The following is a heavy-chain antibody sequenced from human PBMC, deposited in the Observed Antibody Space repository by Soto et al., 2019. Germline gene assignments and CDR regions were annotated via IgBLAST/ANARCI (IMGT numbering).Heavy chain of an antibody. CDR1: GFTFSSYA. CDR2: ISGSGGST. Sequence: EVQLLESGGGLVQPGGSLRLSCAASGFTFSSYAMSWVRQAPGKGLEWVSAISGSGGSTYYADSVKGRFTISRDNSKNTLDLQMNSLRAEDTAVYYCAKARMITFGGVIAFFDYWGQGTLVTVSS. J-gene: IGHJ4*02. D-gene: IGHD3-16*02. CDR3: AKARMITFGGVIAFFDY. V-gene: IGHV3-23*01.